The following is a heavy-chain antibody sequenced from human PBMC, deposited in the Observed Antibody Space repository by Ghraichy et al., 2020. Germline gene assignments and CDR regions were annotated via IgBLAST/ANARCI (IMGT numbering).Heavy chain of an antibody. CDR2: INPDGSVK. D-gene: IGHD3-22*01. Sequence: GGSPRLSCAASGFTFSSYWMTWVRQAPGKGLEWVANINPDGSVKSYVDSVQGRFTISRDNAKSSLFLQMNSLRADDTAVYYCARDAAPYDGSTYWDAFDIWGQGTLVTVSS. J-gene: IGHJ3*02. CDR1: GFTFSSYW. CDR3: ARDAAPYDGSTYWDAFDI. V-gene: IGHV3-7*05.